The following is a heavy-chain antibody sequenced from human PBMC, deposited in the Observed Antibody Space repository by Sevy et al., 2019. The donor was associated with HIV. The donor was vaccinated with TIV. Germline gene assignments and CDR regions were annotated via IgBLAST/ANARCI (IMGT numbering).Heavy chain of an antibody. CDR3: AKSGTMIVVVQYYFDY. D-gene: IGHD3-22*01. CDR2: ISYDGSNK. J-gene: IGHJ4*02. CDR1: GFTFSSYG. Sequence: GGSLRLSCAASGFTFSSYGMHWVRQAPGKGLEWVAVISYDGSNKYYADSVKGRFTISRDNSKNTQYLQMNSLRAEDTAVYYGAKSGTMIVVVQYYFDYWGQGTLVTVSS. V-gene: IGHV3-30*18.